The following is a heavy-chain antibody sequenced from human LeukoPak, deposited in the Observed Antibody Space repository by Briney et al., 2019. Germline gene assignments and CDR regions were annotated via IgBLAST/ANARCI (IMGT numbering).Heavy chain of an antibody. Sequence: PSETLSLTCTVSGGSISSYYWSWIRQPAGKGLEWIGRIYTSGVTNYCPSLKSRVTISVDKSKNQFSLNLCSVTAADTAVYYCAGLGYCTNGVCWGNWFDPWGQGTLVTASS. D-gene: IGHD2-8*01. CDR1: GGSISSYY. J-gene: IGHJ5*02. CDR3: AGLGYCTNGVCWGNWFDP. V-gene: IGHV4-4*07. CDR2: IYTSGVT.